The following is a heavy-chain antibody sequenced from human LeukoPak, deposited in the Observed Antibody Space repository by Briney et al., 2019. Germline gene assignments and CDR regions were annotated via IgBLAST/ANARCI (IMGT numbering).Heavy chain of an antibody. J-gene: IGHJ5*02. CDR2: ISSSSSYI. V-gene: IGHV3-21*01. CDR3: ARSHDSGWTVNWFDP. Sequence: SGGSLRLSCAASGFTFSSYSMNWVRQAPGKGLEWVSSISSSSSYIYYADSVKGRFTISRDNAKNSLYLQMNSLRAEDTAVYYCARSHDSGWTVNWFDPWGQGTLVTVSS. D-gene: IGHD6-19*01. CDR1: GFTFSSYS.